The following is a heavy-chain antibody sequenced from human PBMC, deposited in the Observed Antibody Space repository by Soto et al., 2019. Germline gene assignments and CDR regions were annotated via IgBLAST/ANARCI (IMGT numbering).Heavy chain of an antibody. V-gene: IGHV1-58*01. CDR2: IVVGSGNT. J-gene: IGHJ4*02. Sequence: ASLKVSCKASGFTFTSSAVQWVRQARGQRLEWIGWIVVGSGNTNYAQKFQERVTMTRDMSTSTAYMELSSLRSDDTAVYYCAIRNPTYYYDSSGYPETFDYWGQGTLVTVSS. CDR3: AIRNPTYYYDSSGYPETFDY. D-gene: IGHD3-22*01. CDR1: GFTFTSSA.